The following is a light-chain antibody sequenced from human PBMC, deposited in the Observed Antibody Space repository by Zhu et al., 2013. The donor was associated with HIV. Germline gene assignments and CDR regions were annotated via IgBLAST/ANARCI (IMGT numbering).Light chain of an antibody. CDR2: GAS. CDR3: HQYNSYSPWT. CDR1: QGISSY. Sequence: IQLTQSPSSVSASVGDRVTITCRASQGISSYLAWYQQKPGKAPNLLIYGASKLQSGVTSRFSGSGSGTDFALTISSLQPDDFATYYCHQYNSYSPWTFGQGTKVEIK. J-gene: IGKJ1*01. V-gene: IGKV1D-16*01.